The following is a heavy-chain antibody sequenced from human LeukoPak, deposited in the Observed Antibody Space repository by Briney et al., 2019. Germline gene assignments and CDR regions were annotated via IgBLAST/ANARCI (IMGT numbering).Heavy chain of an antibody. J-gene: IGHJ4*02. D-gene: IGHD3-22*01. Sequence: SETLSLTCTVAGGSISSYYWSWIRQPPGKGLEWIGYIHYSGSTNYNPSLKSRVTISVDTSKNRFSLKLSSVTAADTAVYYCARYDSSGYYYFDYWGQGTLVTVSS. CDR3: ARYDSSGYYYFDY. CDR1: GGSISSYY. V-gene: IGHV4-59*08. CDR2: IHYSGST.